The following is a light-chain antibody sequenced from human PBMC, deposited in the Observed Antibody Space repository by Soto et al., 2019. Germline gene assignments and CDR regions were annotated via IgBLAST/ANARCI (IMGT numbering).Light chain of an antibody. CDR1: QSLVYSDGNTY. Sequence: DVVMAQSPLSLPVTLGQPASISCRSSQSLVYSDGNTYLNWFQQRPGQSPRRLIYKVSNRDSGVPDRFSGSGSGTDFTLEISRVEAEDVGVYYCIQGTHWPWTFGQGTKVEIK. CDR3: IQGTHWPWT. J-gene: IGKJ1*01. CDR2: KVS. V-gene: IGKV2-30*01.